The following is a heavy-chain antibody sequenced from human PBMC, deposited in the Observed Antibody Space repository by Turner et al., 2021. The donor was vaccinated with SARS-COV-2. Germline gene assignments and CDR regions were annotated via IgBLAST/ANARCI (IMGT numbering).Heavy chain of an antibody. J-gene: IGHJ6*02. Sequence: QVQVVQSGAEMKKPGSSVKVSCKASGGTFSNFAISWVRQAPGQGLEWMGGIIPIFGTANYAQKFQGRVTITADESTSTAYMELSSLRSEDTAVYYCARGGSGWYGYYYYGMDVWGQGTTVIVSS. CDR1: GGTFSNFA. D-gene: IGHD6-19*01. V-gene: IGHV1-69*01. CDR2: IIPIFGTA. CDR3: ARGGSGWYGYYYYGMDV.